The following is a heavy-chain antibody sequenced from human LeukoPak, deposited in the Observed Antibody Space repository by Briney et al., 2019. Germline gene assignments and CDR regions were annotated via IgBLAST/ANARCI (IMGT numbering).Heavy chain of an antibody. CDR1: GGSFNAYY. J-gene: IGHJ4*02. V-gene: IGHV4-34*01. CDR2: IYHDGNT. D-gene: IGHD3-10*01. Sequence: PSETLSLTCAVYGGSFNAYYWSWIRQPPGKGLEWIAEIYHDGNTNYNPSLKSRVMISVDTSNNQFSLKLNSVTAADTAVYYCAASLWFGIYPDYWGQGSLVTVSS. CDR3: AASLWFGIYPDY.